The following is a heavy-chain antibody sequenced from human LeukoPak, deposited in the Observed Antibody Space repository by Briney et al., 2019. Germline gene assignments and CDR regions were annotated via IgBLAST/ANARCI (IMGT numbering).Heavy chain of an antibody. CDR3: AKPSARRGGNTAGPKT. CDR2: ISYDGSSK. Sequence: GGSLRLSCAASGFTFSKYGMHWVRQAPVKGLEWVAAISYDGSSKYYADSVKGRFTIARDNSKNTLYLQVNSLRVEDTAVYYCAKPSARRGGNTAGPKTWGQGTLVTVSS. J-gene: IGHJ5*02. D-gene: IGHD6-19*01. V-gene: IGHV3-30*18. CDR1: GFTFSKYG.